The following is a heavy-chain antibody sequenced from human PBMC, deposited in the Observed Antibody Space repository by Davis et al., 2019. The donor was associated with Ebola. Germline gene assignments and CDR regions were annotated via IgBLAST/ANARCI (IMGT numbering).Heavy chain of an antibody. D-gene: IGHD3-22*01. Sequence: GESLKISCTVSGYSFSTYWIGWVRQIPGRGLEWMGTAYPGDSDTRYSPSFQGHVTISADRSTNTAYLQWSNLRASDTAIYYCAKLGRSSDYFGRHFDWWGQGTLVTVSS. V-gene: IGHV5-51*01. CDR1: GYSFSTYW. CDR3: AKLGRSSDYFGRHFDW. CDR2: AYPGDSDT. J-gene: IGHJ4*02.